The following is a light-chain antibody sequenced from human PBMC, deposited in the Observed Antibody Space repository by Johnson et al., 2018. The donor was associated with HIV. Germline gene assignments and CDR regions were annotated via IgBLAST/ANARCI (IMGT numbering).Light chain of an antibody. CDR2: ENN. J-gene: IGLJ1*01. Sequence: QSVLTQPPSVSAAPGQKVTISCSGSSSNIGNNYVSWYQQLQGTAPKLLIYENNKRPSGIPDRFSGSKSGTSATLGITGLQTGDEADYYCGTWDSSLSAYVFGNGTKVTVL. CDR1: SSNIGNNY. CDR3: GTWDSSLSAYV. V-gene: IGLV1-51*02.